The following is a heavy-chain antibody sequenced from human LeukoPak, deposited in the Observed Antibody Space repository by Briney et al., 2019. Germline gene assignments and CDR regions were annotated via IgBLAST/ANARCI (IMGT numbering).Heavy chain of an antibody. CDR2: INAGNGNT. Sequence: ASVKVSCKASGYTFTSYAMHWVRQAPGQRLEWMGWINAGNGNTKYSQKFQGRVTITRDTSASTAYMELSSLRSEDTAVYYCARTRWYYDSSGYYRDAFDIWGQGTMVTVSS. CDR3: ARTRWYYDSSGYYRDAFDI. CDR1: GYTFTSYA. J-gene: IGHJ3*02. D-gene: IGHD3-22*01. V-gene: IGHV1-3*01.